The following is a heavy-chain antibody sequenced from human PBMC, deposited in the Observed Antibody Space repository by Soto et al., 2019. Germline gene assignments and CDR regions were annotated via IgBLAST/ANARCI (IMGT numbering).Heavy chain of an antibody. V-gene: IGHV4-4*02. CDR3: ARSFGWYAFDQ. CDR2: IHQSGIS. Sequence: QMQLLESGPGLVKPSETLSLTCAVSSASIDNNWNWVRQPPGKGLEWIGEIHQSGISYKNPSLKSRVTMSVDKSTTPFSLNLSSVTAADTAVYFCARSFGWYAFDQWGQGTLVTVSS. D-gene: IGHD6-19*01. J-gene: IGHJ4*02. CDR1: SASIDNN.